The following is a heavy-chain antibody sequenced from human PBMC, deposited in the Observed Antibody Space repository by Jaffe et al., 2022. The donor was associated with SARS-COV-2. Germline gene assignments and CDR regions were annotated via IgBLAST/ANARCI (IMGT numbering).Heavy chain of an antibody. CDR2: IWYDGSNK. D-gene: IGHD1-26*01. V-gene: IGHV3-33*01. CDR1: GFTFSSYG. J-gene: IGHJ4*02. CDR3: AREGGSYQTGYFDY. Sequence: QVQLVESGGGVVQPGRSLRLSCAASGFTFSSYGMHWVRQAPGKGLEWVAVIWYDGSNKYYADSVKGRFTISRDNSKNTLYLQMNSLRAEDTAVYYCAREGGSYQTGYFDYWGQGTLVTVSS.